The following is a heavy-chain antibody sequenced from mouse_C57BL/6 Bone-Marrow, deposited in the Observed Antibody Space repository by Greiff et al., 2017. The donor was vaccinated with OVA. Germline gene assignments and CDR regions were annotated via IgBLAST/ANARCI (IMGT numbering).Heavy chain of an antibody. J-gene: IGHJ1*03. CDR2: ISSSGST. CDR1: GYSITNGNHW. Sequence: VQLQQSGPALVKPSQTVSLTCTVTGYSITNGNHWWNWIRQVSGSKLEWIGYISSSGSTDSNPSLKSRISITRDTSKNQLFLQLNSVTTEDIATYYCARAITTVVATDLDFDVWGTGTTVTVSS. D-gene: IGHD1-1*01. CDR3: ARAITTVVATDLDFDV. V-gene: IGHV3-4*01.